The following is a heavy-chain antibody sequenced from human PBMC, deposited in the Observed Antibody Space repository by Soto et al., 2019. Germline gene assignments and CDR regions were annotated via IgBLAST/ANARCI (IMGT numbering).Heavy chain of an antibody. J-gene: IGHJ4*02. CDR2: IDPSDSQT. CDR3: ARQIYDSDTGPNCHCYFDS. D-gene: IGHD3-22*01. V-gene: IGHV5-10-1*01. Sequence: GEPLKVSCQGSGYSFARYWMNCVNQKPGKGLEWMGRIDPSDSQTYYSPSFRGHVTISVTKSITTVFLQWSSLRASDTAMYYCARQIYDSDTGPNCHCYFDSWGQGTPVTVSS. CDR1: GYSFARYW.